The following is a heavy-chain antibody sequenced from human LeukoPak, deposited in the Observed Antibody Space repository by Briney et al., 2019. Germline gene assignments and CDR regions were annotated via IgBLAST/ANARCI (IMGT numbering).Heavy chain of an antibody. J-gene: IGHJ3*02. Sequence: SETLSLTCTVSGGSISSYYWSWIRQPPGKGLEWIGYIYYSGSTNYNPSLKSRVTISVDTSKNQFSLKLSSVTAADTAVNYCAGTGTLSFRFDIWGQGTMVTVSS. V-gene: IGHV4-59*01. CDR3: AGTGTLSFRFDI. D-gene: IGHD3/OR15-3a*01. CDR1: GGSISSYY. CDR2: IYYSGST.